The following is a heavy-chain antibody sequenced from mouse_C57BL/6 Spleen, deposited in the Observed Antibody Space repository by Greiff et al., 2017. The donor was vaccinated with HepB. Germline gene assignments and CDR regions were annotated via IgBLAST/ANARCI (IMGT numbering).Heavy chain of an antibody. J-gene: IGHJ1*03. Sequence: EVKLVESGGGLVKPGGSLKLSCAASGFTFSSYAMSWVRQTPEKRLEWVATISDGGSYTYYPDNVKGRFTISRDNAKNNLYLQMSHLKSEDTAMYYCARDLRDWYFDVWGTGTTVTVSS. CDR3: ARDLRDWYFDV. CDR2: ISDGGSYT. D-gene: IGHD1-1*01. V-gene: IGHV5-4*01. CDR1: GFTFSSYA.